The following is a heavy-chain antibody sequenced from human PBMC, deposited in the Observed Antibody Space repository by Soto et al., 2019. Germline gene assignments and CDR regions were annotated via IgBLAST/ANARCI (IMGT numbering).Heavy chain of an antibody. J-gene: IGHJ4*02. CDR3: AKVPDYDFWSGYHHFDY. CDR1: GFTFSSYA. Sequence: EVQLLESGGGLVQPGGSLRLSCAASGFTFSSYAMSWVRQAPGKGLEWVSAISGSGGSTYYADSVKGRFTISRDNSKNTLYLRMNSLRAEDTAVYYCAKVPDYDFWSGYHHFDYWGQGTLVTVSS. CDR2: ISGSGGST. V-gene: IGHV3-23*01. D-gene: IGHD3-3*01.